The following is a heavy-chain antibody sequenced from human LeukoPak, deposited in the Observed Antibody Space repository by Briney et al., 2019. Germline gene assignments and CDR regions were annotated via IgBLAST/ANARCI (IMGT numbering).Heavy chain of an antibody. V-gene: IGHV3-53*01. CDR1: GFTVSSNY. CDR3: TDLITMVRGVLDY. CDR2: IYSGGST. J-gene: IGHJ4*02. D-gene: IGHD3-10*01. Sequence: GGSLRLSCAASGFTVSSNYMSWVRQAPGKGLEWVSVIYSGGSTYYADSVKGRFTISRDNSKNTLYLQMNSLRAEDTAVYYCTDLITMVRGVLDYWGQGTLVTVSS.